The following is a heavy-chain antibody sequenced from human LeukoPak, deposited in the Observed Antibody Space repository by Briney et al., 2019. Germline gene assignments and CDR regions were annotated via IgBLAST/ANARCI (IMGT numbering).Heavy chain of an antibody. CDR2: INPNSGGT. CDR1: GYTFTGYY. J-gene: IGHJ6*02. V-gene: IGHV1-2*04. CDR3: ARGHPPRYHSSSRQTYYYYGMDV. D-gene: IGHD6-6*01. Sequence: GASVKVSCKASGYTFTGYYMHWVRQAPGQGLEWMGRINPNSGGTNYAQKFQGWVTMTRDTSISTAYMELSRLRSDDTAVYYCARGHPPRYHSSSRQTYYYYGMDVWGQGTTVTVSS.